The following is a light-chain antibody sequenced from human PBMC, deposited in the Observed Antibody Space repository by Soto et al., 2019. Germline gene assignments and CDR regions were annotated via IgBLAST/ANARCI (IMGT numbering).Light chain of an antibody. CDR2: GNS. CDR3: QSYDSSLSGWV. J-gene: IGLJ3*02. CDR1: NSNIGAGYD. Sequence: QSVLTQPPSVSGAPGQRVTISCTGYNSNIGAGYDVHWYQQLPGTAPKLLIYGNSNRPSGIPDRFSASKSGTSASLAITGLQAEDEADYYCQSYDSSLSGWVFGGRTKVTVL. V-gene: IGLV1-40*01.